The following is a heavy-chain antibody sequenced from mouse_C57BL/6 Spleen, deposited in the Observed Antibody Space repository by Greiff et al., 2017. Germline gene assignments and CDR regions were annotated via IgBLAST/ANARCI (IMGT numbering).Heavy chain of an antibody. CDR1: GYTFTSYW. D-gene: IGHD2-1*01. Sequence: QVQLKQPGAELVRPGSSVKLSCKASGYTFTSYWMHWVKQRPIQGLEWIGNIDPSDSETHYNQKFKDKATLTVDKSSSTAYMQLSSLTSEDSAVYYCAREGGYGNPDYWGQGTTLTVSS. V-gene: IGHV1-52*01. J-gene: IGHJ2*01. CDR3: AREGGYGNPDY. CDR2: IDPSDSET.